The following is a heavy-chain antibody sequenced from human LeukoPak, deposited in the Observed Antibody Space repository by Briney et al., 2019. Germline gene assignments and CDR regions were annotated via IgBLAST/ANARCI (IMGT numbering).Heavy chain of an antibody. J-gene: IGHJ6*03. Sequence: GASVKVSCKASGYTFSNSDINWVRQATGQGLEWMGWMNPNRGNTGYAQKFQGRVTMTRNTSISTAYMELSSLRSGDTAAYYCARDYFDSGRGYYYMDVWGKGTTVTVS. D-gene: IGHD3-10*01. CDR2: MNPNRGNT. V-gene: IGHV1-8*01. CDR1: GYTFSNSD. CDR3: ARDYFDSGRGYYYMDV.